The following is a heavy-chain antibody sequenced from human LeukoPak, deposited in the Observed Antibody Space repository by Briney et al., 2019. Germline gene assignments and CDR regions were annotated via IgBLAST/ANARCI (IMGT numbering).Heavy chain of an antibody. Sequence: PGGSLRLSCAASGFTFSNYWMSWVRQAPGKGLELVANIMQDGSEKYYVDSVKGRFTISRDNAKNSLYLQMNSLRAEDTAVYYCARRYCGGDCHSPYFDYWGQGTLVTVSS. CDR3: ARRYCGGDCHSPYFDY. CDR1: GFTFSNYW. CDR2: IMQDGSEK. V-gene: IGHV3-7*01. J-gene: IGHJ4*02. D-gene: IGHD2-21*02.